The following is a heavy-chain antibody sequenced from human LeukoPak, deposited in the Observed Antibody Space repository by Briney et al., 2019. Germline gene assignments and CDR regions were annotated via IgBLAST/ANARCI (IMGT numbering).Heavy chain of an antibody. CDR2: ISYDGSNK. D-gene: IGHD6-13*01. CDR3: AKYRSSWSFDY. Sequence: QPGRSLRLSCAASGFTFSSYGMHWVRQAPGKGLEWVAVISYDGSNKYYADSVKGRFTISRDNSKSTLYLQINSLRAEDTAVFYCAKYRSSWSFDYWGQGTLVTVSS. J-gene: IGHJ4*02. CDR1: GFTFSSYG. V-gene: IGHV3-30*18.